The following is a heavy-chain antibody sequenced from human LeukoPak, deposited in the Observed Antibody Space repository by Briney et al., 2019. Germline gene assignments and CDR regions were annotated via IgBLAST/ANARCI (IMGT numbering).Heavy chain of an antibody. D-gene: IGHD3-16*02. J-gene: IGHJ4*02. V-gene: IGHV3-53*01. CDR2: IYSGGST. CDR1: GFTVSSNY. Sequence: GGSLRLSCAASGFTVSSNYMSWVRQAPGKGLEWVSVIYSGGSTYYADSVKGRFTISRDNSKNTLYLQMNSLRAEDTAVYYCARDQSITFGGVISHRGQGTLVTVSS. CDR3: ARDQSITFGGVISH.